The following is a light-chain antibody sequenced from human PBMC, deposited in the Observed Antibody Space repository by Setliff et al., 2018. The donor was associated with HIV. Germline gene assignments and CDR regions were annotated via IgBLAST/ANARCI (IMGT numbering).Light chain of an antibody. V-gene: IGLV1-47*01. CDR3: AAWNDRPTGIYV. CDR1: SSNIETHY. CDR2: RND. Sequence: QSALTQPPSASGAPGQTVTISCSGSSSNIETHYVYWYQQFPGTAPKLLIYRNDQRPSGVPARFSGSKSGASAALTISDLRAEDEAEYFCAAWNDRPTGIYVFGTGTKGTV. J-gene: IGLJ1*01.